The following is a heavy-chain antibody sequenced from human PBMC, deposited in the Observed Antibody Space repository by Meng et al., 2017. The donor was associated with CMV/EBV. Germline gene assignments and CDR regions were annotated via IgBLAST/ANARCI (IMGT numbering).Heavy chain of an antibody. CDR3: AKDYSPYCSSTSCYGYFDY. V-gene: IGHV3-9*01. Sequence: SLKISCAASGFTFDDYAMHWVRQAPGKGLEWVSGISWNSGSIGYADSVKGRFTISRDNAKNSLYLQMNSLRAEDTAVYYCAKDYSPYCSSTSCYGYFDYWGQGTLVTVSS. CDR2: ISWNSGSI. J-gene: IGHJ4*02. D-gene: IGHD2-2*01. CDR1: GFTFDDYA.